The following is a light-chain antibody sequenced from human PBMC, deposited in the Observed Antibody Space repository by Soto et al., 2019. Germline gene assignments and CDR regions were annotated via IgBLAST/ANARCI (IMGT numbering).Light chain of an antibody. CDR1: NRNIGGYNY. CDR2: EIN. CDR3: SSYAGRNTLV. V-gene: IGLV2-8*01. Sequence: QSALTQPPSASGSPGQSVTNSCTGTNRNIGGYNYVSWYQHHPGRAPKLIIYEINQRPSGVPDRFSGSKSGSTASLTISGLQAEDEADYHCSSYAGRNTLVFGGGTKLTVL. J-gene: IGLJ2*01.